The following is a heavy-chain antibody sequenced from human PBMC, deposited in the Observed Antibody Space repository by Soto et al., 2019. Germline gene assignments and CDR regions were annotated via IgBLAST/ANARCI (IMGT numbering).Heavy chain of an antibody. D-gene: IGHD6-25*01. J-gene: IGHJ4*02. Sequence: QVQLVQSGAEVEKPGASVKVSCKASGYTFISYAMHWVRQAPGQRLEWMGWINAGNGNTKYSQKFQGRVTITRDTAASTGYRELSSLRSEDTAVYYCARDIGAGDSWGQGTLVTVSS. CDR2: INAGNGNT. CDR3: ARDIGAGDS. V-gene: IGHV1-3*01. CDR1: GYTFISYA.